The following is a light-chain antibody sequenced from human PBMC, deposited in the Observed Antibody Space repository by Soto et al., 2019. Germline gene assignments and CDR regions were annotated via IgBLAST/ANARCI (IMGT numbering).Light chain of an antibody. CDR1: QGIRND. CDR2: AAS. CDR3: LQHNTYPWT. V-gene: IGKV1-17*01. Sequence: DIQMTQSPSSLSASVGDRVTITCRASQGIRNDVGWYQQKPGKAPKRLLYAASSLQSGVPSRFSGSGSGTEFTLTIISLQPEDFATYYCLQHNTYPWTFGQGTKVDIK. J-gene: IGKJ1*01.